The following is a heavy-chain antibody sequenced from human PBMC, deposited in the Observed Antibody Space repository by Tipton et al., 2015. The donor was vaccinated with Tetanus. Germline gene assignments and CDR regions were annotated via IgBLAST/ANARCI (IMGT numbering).Heavy chain of an antibody. CDR1: GALITTGDYY. CDR3: ARGTDDY. D-gene: IGHD2-2*01. Sequence: GLVKPSQTLSLTCNVSGALITTGDYYWSWIRQSPGKGLEWIGEINHSGNTNHNPSLKSRVTLSVDTSKNQFSLKLSSVTAADTAVYYCARGTDDYWGQGTLVTVSS. CDR2: INHSGNT. J-gene: IGHJ4*02. V-gene: IGHV4-30-4*01.